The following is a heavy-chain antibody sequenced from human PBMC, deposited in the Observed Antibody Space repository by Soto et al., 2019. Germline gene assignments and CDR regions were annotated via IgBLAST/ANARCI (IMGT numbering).Heavy chain of an antibody. V-gene: IGHV4-39*01. Sequence: SETLSLTCTVSGGSISSYYWGWIRQPPGKGLEWIGSIYYSGSTYYNPSLKSRVTISVDTSKNQFSLKLSSVTAADTAVYYCARRLYYDSSGFEGGGMDVWGQGTTVTRLL. CDR2: IYYSGST. CDR3: ARRLYYDSSGFEGGGMDV. J-gene: IGHJ6*02. D-gene: IGHD3-22*01. CDR1: GGSISSYY.